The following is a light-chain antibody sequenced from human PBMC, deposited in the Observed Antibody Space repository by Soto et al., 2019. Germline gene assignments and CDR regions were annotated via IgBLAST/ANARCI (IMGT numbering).Light chain of an antibody. CDR2: DVS. J-gene: IGLJ1*01. CDR3: SSYTSTRPFV. CDR1: SNDVDDYNY. V-gene: IGLV2-14*03. Sequence: QSALTQPASVSGSPGQSITISCTGVSNDVDDYNYVSWYQHHPGKAPKVIIYDVSNRPSGVSNRFSGYTSGNAASLTISGLQAEDEADYYCSSYTSTRPFVFGSGTKLTVL.